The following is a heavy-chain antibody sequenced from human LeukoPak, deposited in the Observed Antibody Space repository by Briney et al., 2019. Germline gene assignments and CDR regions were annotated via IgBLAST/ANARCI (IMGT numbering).Heavy chain of an antibody. CDR1: EFYW. D-gene: IGHD5-24*01. CDR3: ARDQDAYSEIFFDY. V-gene: IGHV3-74*01. J-gene: IGHJ4*02. CDR2: INPDGSVT. Sequence: GGSLRLSCAASEFYWMHWVRQAPGKGLVWVSRINPDGSVTSYADSVKGRFTNSRDNAKNSLYLQMNSLRAEDTAVYYCARDQDAYSEIFFDYWGQGTLVTVSS.